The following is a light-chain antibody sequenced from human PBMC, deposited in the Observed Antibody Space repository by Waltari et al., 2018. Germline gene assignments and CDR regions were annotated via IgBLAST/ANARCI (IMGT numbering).Light chain of an antibody. J-gene: IGKJ1*01. Sequence: IQITQAPSFLSASVGDRVTITCRASQSISSYLNWYQQKPGIATKLLIYAASSLQSGVPLRFSGSGSGTAFTLTISCLQPEYFATYYCQCGYRTPWPFGQGTKVEIK. CDR3: QCGYRTPWP. CDR2: AAS. CDR1: QSISSY. V-gene: IGKV1-39*02.